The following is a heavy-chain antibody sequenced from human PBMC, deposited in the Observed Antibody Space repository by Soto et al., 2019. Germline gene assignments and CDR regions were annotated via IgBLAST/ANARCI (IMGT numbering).Heavy chain of an antibody. CDR1: GYTFTSYF. Sequence: VASVKVSCKTSGYTFTSYFIHWVRQAPGQGLEWMGIINPSTGNANYAQKFQGRVTMTRDTSTSTVYMELSSLTSEDTAVYYCARSVEYYYAMDVWGQGTTVTVSS. CDR3: ARSVEYYYAMDV. V-gene: IGHV1-46*01. J-gene: IGHJ6*02. CDR2: INPSTGNA.